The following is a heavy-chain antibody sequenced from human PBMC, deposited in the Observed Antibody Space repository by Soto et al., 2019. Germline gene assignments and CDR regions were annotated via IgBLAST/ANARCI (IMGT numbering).Heavy chain of an antibody. Sequence: QVQLVESGGGVVQPGRSLRLSCAASGFTFSSYAMHWVRQAPGKGLGWVAVISYDGSNKYHAESVKGRFTISRDNSKNTLYLKMKSMRAEDTAVYYCARDVSIAAAGTLLYWGQGTLVTVSS. CDR1: GFTFSSYA. J-gene: IGHJ4*02. V-gene: IGHV3-30-3*01. CDR3: ARDVSIAAAGTLLY. D-gene: IGHD6-13*01. CDR2: ISYDGSNK.